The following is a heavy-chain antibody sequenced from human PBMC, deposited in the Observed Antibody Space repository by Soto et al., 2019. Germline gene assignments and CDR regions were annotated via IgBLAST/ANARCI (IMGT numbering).Heavy chain of an antibody. V-gene: IGHV3-21*01. CDR3: ARGAASAFDY. D-gene: IGHD6-13*01. Sequence: GGSLRLSCAASGFTFSSYSMNRVRQAPGKGLEWVSSISSSSSYIYYADSVKGRFTIPRDNTKNSLYLQMNSLRAEDTAVYYCARGAASAFDYWGQGTLVTVSS. CDR1: GFTFSSYS. CDR2: ISSSSSYI. J-gene: IGHJ4*02.